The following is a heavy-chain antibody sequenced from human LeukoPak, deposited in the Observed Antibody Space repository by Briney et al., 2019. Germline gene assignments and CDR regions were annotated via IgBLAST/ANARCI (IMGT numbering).Heavy chain of an antibody. CDR1: GFIVSDKY. V-gene: IGHV3-53*01. J-gene: IGHJ4*02. CDR2: IYTGGST. D-gene: IGHD1-26*01. CDR3: ARVSGSYYPFDY. Sequence: GGSLRLSCVASGFIVSDKYVHWVRQAPGKGLECVSLIYTGGSTYYADSVKGRFTISRDESKNTLYLQMNSLRAEDTAIYYCARVSGSYYPFDYWGQGTLVTVSS.